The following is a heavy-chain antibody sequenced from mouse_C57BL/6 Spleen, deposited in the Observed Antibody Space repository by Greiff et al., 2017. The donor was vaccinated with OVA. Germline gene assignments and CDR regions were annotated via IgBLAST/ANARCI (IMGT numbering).Heavy chain of an antibody. V-gene: IGHV5-16*01. D-gene: IGHD3-2*02. CDR3: ARGTAQVPYAMDY. CDR1: GFTFSDYY. Sequence: EVKVEESEGGLVQPGSSMKLSCTASGFTFSDYYMAWVRQVPEKGLEWVANINYDGSSTYYLDSLKSRFIISRDNAKNILYLQMSSLKSEDTATYYCARGTAQVPYAMDYWGQGTSVTVSS. J-gene: IGHJ4*01. CDR2: INYDGSST.